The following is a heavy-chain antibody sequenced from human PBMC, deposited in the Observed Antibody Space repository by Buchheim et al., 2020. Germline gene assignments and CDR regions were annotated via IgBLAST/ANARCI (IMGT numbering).Heavy chain of an antibody. D-gene: IGHD3-10*01. CDR1: GGSISSGDYY. Sequence: QVQLQESGPGLVKPSQTLSLTCTVSGGSISSGDYYWSWIRQPPGKGLEWIAYIYYSGVNYYNPSLKSRLSMSVDTPTHQFALKLTSVTAADTAVYYCARGGNWFDPWGQGTL. CDR3: ARGGNWFDP. V-gene: IGHV4-30-4*01. CDR2: IYYSGVN. J-gene: IGHJ5*02.